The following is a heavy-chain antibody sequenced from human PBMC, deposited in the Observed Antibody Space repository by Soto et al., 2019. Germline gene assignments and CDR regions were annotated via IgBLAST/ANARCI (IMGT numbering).Heavy chain of an antibody. CDR3: ARDYYDSSEGNWFDP. D-gene: IGHD3-22*01. CDR2: ISAYHGNT. V-gene: IGHV1-18*04. J-gene: IGHJ5*02. CDR1: GYTFTSYG. Sequence: ASVKVSCKASGYTFTSYGISWVRQAPGQGLEWMGWISAYHGNTNYAQKLQVRVTMTTDTPKITAYIELRSLRSDDTAVYYCARDYYDSSEGNWFDPWGQGTLVTVSS.